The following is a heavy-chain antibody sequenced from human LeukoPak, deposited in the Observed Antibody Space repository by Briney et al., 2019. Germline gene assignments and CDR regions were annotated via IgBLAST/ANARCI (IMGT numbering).Heavy chain of an antibody. J-gene: IGHJ4*02. Sequence: GGFLRLSCAASGFTFSTYSMNWVRQAPGKGLEWVSYIRSGTTTIYYADSVKGRFIISRDNAKNSVYLQMNSLRVEDTAVYYCARDKGSSGWPIFDYWGQGTLVTVSS. CDR1: GFTFSTYS. CDR2: IRSGTTTI. D-gene: IGHD6-19*01. CDR3: ARDKGSSGWPIFDY. V-gene: IGHV3-48*01.